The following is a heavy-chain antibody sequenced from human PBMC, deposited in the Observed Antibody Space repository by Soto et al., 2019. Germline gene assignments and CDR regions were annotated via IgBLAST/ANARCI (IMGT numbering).Heavy chain of an antibody. Sequence: GGSLRLSCAASGFTFSSYAMSWVRRAPGKGLEWVSAISGSGGSTYYADSVKGRFTISRDNSKNTLYLQMNSLRAEDTAVYYCAKSRPQQWTMSYFDYWGQGTLVTVSS. V-gene: IGHV3-23*01. CDR2: ISGSGGST. CDR1: GFTFSSYA. D-gene: IGHD6-19*01. CDR3: AKSRPQQWTMSYFDY. J-gene: IGHJ4*02.